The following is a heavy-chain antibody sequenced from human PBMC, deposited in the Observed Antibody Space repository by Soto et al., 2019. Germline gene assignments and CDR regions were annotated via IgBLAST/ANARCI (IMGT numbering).Heavy chain of an antibody. CDR2: IYYNGNT. Sequence: SETLSLTCTVSGGSISNHYWSWIRQPPGKGLEWIGYIYYNGNTNYNPPPKSQFSMSVDTSKNQYSLKLSSVTAADTAVYYCARGQGAAAGHSNFDYWGQGALVTVSS. D-gene: IGHD6-13*01. CDR1: GGSISNHY. V-gene: IGHV4-59*11. J-gene: IGHJ4*02. CDR3: ARGQGAAAGHSNFDY.